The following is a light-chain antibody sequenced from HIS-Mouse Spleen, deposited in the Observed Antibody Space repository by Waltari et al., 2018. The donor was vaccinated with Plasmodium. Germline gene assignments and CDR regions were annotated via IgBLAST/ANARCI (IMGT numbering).Light chain of an antibody. CDR1: QSVSSY. CDR3: PPLLSFPRLLT. CDR2: DAS. V-gene: IGKV3-11*01. J-gene: IGKJ4*01. Sequence: EIVLTQSPATLSLSPGERATLSCRASQSVSSYLAWYQQKPGQAPRLLIYDASNRATGIPARFSGSGSGTDFTLTISSLEPEDFSVYYSPPLLSFPRLLTF.